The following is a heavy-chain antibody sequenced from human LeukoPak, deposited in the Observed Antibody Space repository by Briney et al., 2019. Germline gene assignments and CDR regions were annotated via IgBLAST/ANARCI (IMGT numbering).Heavy chain of an antibody. Sequence: PSETLSLTCTVSGGSISSGSYYWSWIRQPAGKGLEWIGRIYTSGSTNYNPSLKSRVTISADTSKNQFSLKLSSVTAADTAVYYCARGNYYDSSGYYLPTPDYWGQGTLVTVSS. J-gene: IGHJ4*02. V-gene: IGHV4-61*02. D-gene: IGHD3-22*01. CDR1: GGSISSGSYY. CDR3: ARGNYYDSSGYYLPTPDY. CDR2: IYTSGST.